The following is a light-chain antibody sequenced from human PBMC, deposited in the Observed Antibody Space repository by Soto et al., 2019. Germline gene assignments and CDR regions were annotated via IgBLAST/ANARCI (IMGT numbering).Light chain of an antibody. V-gene: IGLV1-47*01. CDR3: AAWDDSLRGVV. CDR1: SSNIGSNF. Sequence: QSVLPQPPSASGTPGQRVPISCSGSSSNIGSNFIYWYQQLPGTAPKLLIYRNNERPSGVPDRFSGSKSGTSASLAISGLRSEDEADYHCAAWDDSLRGVVFGGGTQLTVL. J-gene: IGLJ2*01. CDR2: RNN.